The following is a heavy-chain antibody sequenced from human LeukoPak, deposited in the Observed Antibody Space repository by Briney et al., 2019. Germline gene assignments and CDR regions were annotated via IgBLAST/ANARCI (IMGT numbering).Heavy chain of an antibody. J-gene: IGHJ4*02. CDR3: ARGLRRRWSSWSSFDY. D-gene: IGHD6-13*01. Sequence: SETLSLTCTVSGGSISSYYWSWIRQPPGKGLEWIGYIYYSGSTNYNPSLKSRVTISVDTSKNQFSLKLSSVTAADTAVYYCARGLRRRWSSWSSFDYWGQGTLVTVSS. V-gene: IGHV4-59*01. CDR2: IYYSGST. CDR1: GGSISSYY.